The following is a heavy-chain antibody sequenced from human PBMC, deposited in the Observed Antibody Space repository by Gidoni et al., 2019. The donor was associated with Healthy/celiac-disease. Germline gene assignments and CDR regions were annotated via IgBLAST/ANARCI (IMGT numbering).Heavy chain of an antibody. CDR2: ISGNSGSI. J-gene: IGHJ6*02. D-gene: IGHD6-13*01. CDR3: AKDIGGPNGVSIAAAGTASYYYYYGMDV. V-gene: IGHV3-9*01. Sequence: EVQLVESGGGLVQPGRSLRLSCAASGFPFDDYAMHWVRQAPGKGLEWVSGISGNSGSIGYADAVKGRFTISRDNAKNSLYLQMNSLRAEDTALYYCAKDIGGPNGVSIAAAGTASYYYYYGMDVWGQGTTVTVSS. CDR1: GFPFDDYA.